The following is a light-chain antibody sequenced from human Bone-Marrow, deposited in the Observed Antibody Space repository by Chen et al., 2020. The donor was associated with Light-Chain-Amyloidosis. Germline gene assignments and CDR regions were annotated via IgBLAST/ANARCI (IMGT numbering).Light chain of an antibody. CDR2: DVT. V-gene: IGLV2-14*03. CDR3: SSYTVSSTWV. J-gene: IGLJ3*02. Sequence: QSALTQPASVSGSPGQSITISCTGSRSDVGGYNFVSWYQQLPGKAPKLLIYDVTNRPSGVSHRFSGSKSGNTASLTVSGLQAEDEADYYCSSYTVSSTWVFGGGTKLTVL. CDR1: RSDVGGYNF.